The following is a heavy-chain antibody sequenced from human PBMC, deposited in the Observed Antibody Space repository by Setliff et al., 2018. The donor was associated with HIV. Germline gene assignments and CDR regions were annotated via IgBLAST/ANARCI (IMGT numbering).Heavy chain of an antibody. CDR1: GGSLSGHY. Sequence: PSETLSLTCAVYGGSLSGHYWTWIRQPQGEGLEWIGEINHSGKTNYNPSLKSRVTISVDTSKNQLSLKVTSVTAADTAVYYCVTSSSWSSRLNFWGQGMLVTVSS. V-gene: IGHV4-34*01. CDR2: INHSGKT. J-gene: IGHJ4*02. CDR3: VTSSSWSSRLNF. D-gene: IGHD6-13*01.